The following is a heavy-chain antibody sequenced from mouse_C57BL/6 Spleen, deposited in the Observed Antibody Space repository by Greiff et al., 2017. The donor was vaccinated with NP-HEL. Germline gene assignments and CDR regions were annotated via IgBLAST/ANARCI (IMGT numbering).Heavy chain of an antibody. Sequence: VQLKESGPGLVKPSQSLSLTCSVTGYSITSGYYWNWIRQFPGNKLEWMGYISYDGSNNYHPSLKNRISITRDTSKNQFFLKLNSVTTEDTATYYCARDDYGSLFAYWGQGTLVTVSA. CDR3: ARDDYGSLFAY. J-gene: IGHJ3*01. CDR2: ISYDGSN. D-gene: IGHD1-1*01. CDR1: GYSITSGYY. V-gene: IGHV3-6*01.